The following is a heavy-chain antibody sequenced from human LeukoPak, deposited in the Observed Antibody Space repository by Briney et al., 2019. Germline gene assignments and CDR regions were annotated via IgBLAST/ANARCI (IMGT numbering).Heavy chain of an antibody. Sequence: GGSLRLSCAASGFTFSSYGMHWVRQAPGKGLEWVAVISYDGSNKYYADSVKGRFTISRDNSKNTLYLQMNSPRAEDTAVYYCAKLGGATRSDYYYGMDVWGQGTTVTVSS. D-gene: IGHD1-26*01. J-gene: IGHJ6*02. V-gene: IGHV3-30*18. CDR1: GFTFSSYG. CDR3: AKLGGATRSDYYYGMDV. CDR2: ISYDGSNK.